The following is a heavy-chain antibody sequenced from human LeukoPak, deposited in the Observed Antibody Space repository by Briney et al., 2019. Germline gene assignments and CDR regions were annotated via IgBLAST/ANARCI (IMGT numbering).Heavy chain of an antibody. Sequence: GGSLRLSCAASGFTFSRYAMSWVRQAPGKGPEWVSGISGSGGSTYYADSVKGRFTISRDNSKNTLYLRMNSLRGDDTAVYYCAKDRSSYYYGTGIYDVFDTWGQGTMVTVSS. CDR3: AKDRSSYYYGTGIYDVFDT. D-gene: IGHD3-10*01. V-gene: IGHV3-23*01. CDR2: ISGSGGST. J-gene: IGHJ3*02. CDR1: GFTFSRYA.